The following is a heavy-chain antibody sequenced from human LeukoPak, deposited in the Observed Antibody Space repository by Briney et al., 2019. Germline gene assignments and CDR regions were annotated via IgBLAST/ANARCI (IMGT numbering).Heavy chain of an antibody. J-gene: IGHJ3*02. CDR1: GGAISSYY. D-gene: IGHD3-22*01. V-gene: IGHV4-59*01. CDR3: ARDGYYYDSSVSVDAFDI. CDR2: IYYSGST. Sequence: SETLSLTCNVPGGAISSYYWSWIRQPPGKGLEWIGYIYYSGSTNYNPSLKSRVTISVDTSKNQFSLKLSSVTAADTAVYYCARDGYYYDSSVSVDAFDIWGQGTMVTVSS.